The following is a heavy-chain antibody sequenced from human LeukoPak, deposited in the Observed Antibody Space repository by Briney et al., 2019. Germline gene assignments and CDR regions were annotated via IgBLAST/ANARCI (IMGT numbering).Heavy chain of an antibody. CDR3: AKPHYGSGSPLYFDY. CDR1: GFTFSSYA. J-gene: IGHJ4*02. V-gene: IGHV3-23*01. D-gene: IGHD3-10*01. Sequence: GGSLRLSCAASGFTFSSYAMSWVRQAPGKGLEGVSAISGSGGSTYYADSVKGRFTISRDNSKNTLYLQMNSLRAEDTAVYYCAKPHYGSGSPLYFDYWGQGTLVTVSS. CDR2: ISGSGGST.